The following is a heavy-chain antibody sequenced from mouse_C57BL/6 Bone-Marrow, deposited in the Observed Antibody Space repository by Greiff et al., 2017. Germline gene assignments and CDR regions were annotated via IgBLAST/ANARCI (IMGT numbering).Heavy chain of an antibody. CDR3: ARGYYGSSVYFDY. CDR2: INPSSGYT. V-gene: IGHV1-7*01. J-gene: IGHJ2*01. D-gene: IGHD1-1*01. Sequence: QVQLKESGAELAKPGASVKLSCKASGYTFTSYWMHWVKQRPGQGLEWIGYINPSSGYTKYNQKFKDKATLTADKSSSTAYMQLSSLTYEDSAVYYCARGYYGSSVYFDYWGQGTTLTVSS. CDR1: GYTFTSYW.